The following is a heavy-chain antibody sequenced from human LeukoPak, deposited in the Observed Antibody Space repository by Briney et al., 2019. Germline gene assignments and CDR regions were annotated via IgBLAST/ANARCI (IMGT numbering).Heavy chain of an antibody. CDR1: GYSFPSYW. J-gene: IGHJ3*02. Sequence: GESLKISCQASGYSFPSYWIGWVRQMPGNGLEWMGIIYPGDSNTRYSTSFHGQVTTSADKSISTACLQWSSLKASDTAMYYCARRNYGDCVGAFDIWGQGTMVTVSS. CDR2: IYPGDSNT. D-gene: IGHD4-17*01. V-gene: IGHV5-51*01. CDR3: ARRNYGDCVGAFDI.